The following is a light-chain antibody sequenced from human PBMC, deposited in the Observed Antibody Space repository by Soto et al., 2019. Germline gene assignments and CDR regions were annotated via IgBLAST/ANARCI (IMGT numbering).Light chain of an antibody. CDR1: QSISRF. CDR2: DAS. J-gene: IGKJ1*01. Sequence: DIQMTQSPSSLSASVGDRVTITCRASQSISRFLNWYHQKPGKAPELLIYDASTLQSGVSSRFSGSGSGTDFTLSISSLQPEDFATYYCQQTYSIPRTFGPGTKVEIK. V-gene: IGKV1-39*01. CDR3: QQTYSIPRT.